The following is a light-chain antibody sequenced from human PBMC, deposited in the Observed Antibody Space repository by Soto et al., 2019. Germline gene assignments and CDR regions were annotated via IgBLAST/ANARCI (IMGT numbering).Light chain of an antibody. J-gene: IGLJ3*02. CDR1: SSDVGGYNY. CDR3: SSYTSSSIWV. V-gene: IGLV2-14*01. Sequence: QSALTQPASVSGSPGQSITISCTGTSSDVGGYNYVSWYQQHPGKAPKLMIYEVSNRPSGVSNRFSGSKSGNTASLTISGLQDEDEADYYCSSYTSSSIWVFGGGTQLTVL. CDR2: EVS.